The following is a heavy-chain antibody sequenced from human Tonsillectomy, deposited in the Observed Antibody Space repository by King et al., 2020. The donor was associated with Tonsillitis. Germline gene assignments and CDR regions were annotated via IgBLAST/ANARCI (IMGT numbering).Heavy chain of an antibody. CDR3: ARDVTAPGISGGLVWFDP. J-gene: IGHJ5*02. D-gene: IGHD6-13*01. CDR1: GYTFTGYY. Sequence: VQLVESGAEVKKPGASVKVSCKASGYTFTGYYMHWVRQAPGQGLEWMGWINPNSGGTNHAQKFQGRVTMTRDTSISTAYMELSRLRSDDTAVYYCARDVTAPGISGGLVWFDPWGQGTLVTVSS. V-gene: IGHV1-2*02. CDR2: INPNSGGT.